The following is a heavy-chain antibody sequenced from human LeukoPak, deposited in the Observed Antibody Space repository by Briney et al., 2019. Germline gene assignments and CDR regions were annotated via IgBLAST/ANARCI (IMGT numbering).Heavy chain of an antibody. Sequence: SSGKFSFNGSAYTLTSYDINWVRQATEQGLEWMGWMNPNSGNTGYAQKFQGRVTITRNTAISTAYMELSSLRSEDTAVYYCARGPLAAADDYYMDVWGKGTTVTVSS. D-gene: IGHD6-13*01. J-gene: IGHJ6*03. CDR3: ARGPLAAADDYYMDV. V-gene: IGHV1-8*03. CDR2: MNPNSGNT. CDR1: AYTLTSYD.